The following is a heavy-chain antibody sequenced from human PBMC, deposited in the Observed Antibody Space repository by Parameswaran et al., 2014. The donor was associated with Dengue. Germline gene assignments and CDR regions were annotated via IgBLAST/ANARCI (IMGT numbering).Heavy chain of an antibody. V-gene: IGHV3-15*01. CDR3: TTGWVVNYGVDY. J-gene: IGHJ4*02. D-gene: IGHD3-22*01. CDR2: IKSKTDGGTT. Sequence: RWIRQPPGKGLEWVGRIKSKTDGGTTDYAAPVKGRFTISRDDSKNTLYLQMNSLKTEDTAVYYCTTGWVVNYGVDYWGQGTLVTVSS.